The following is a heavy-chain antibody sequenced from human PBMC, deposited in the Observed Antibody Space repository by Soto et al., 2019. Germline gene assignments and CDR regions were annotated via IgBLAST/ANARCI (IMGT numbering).Heavy chain of an antibody. V-gene: IGHV3-15*07. J-gene: IGHJ4*02. CDR3: TTETAPRNVLLWFGELLNWRTHTTFDY. CDR1: GFTFSNAW. Sequence: GGSLRLSCAASGFTFSNAWMNWVRQAPGKGLEWVGRIKSKTDGGTTDYAAPVKGRFTISRDDSKNTLYLQMNSLKTEDTTVYYCTTETAPRNVLLWFGELLNWRTHTTFDYWGQGTLVTVSS. CDR2: IKSKTDGGTT. D-gene: IGHD3-10*01.